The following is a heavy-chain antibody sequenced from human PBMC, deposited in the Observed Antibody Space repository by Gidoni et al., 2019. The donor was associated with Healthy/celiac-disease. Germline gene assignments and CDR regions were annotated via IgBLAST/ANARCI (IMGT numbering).Heavy chain of an antibody. CDR1: GGSFSSYA. V-gene: IGHV1-69*01. D-gene: IGHD3-10*01. Sequence: QVQLVQSGAEVKKPGSSVTVSCKASGGSFSSYAISWVRQAPGQGLDWMGEIIPILGTANDAKKIQGKVTITADESKRTAYMELNRLRSEDTAVYNCAYYGSGSHINGYGMDVWGQGTTVTVSS. J-gene: IGHJ6*02. CDR3: AYYGSGSHINGYGMDV. CDR2: IIPILGTA.